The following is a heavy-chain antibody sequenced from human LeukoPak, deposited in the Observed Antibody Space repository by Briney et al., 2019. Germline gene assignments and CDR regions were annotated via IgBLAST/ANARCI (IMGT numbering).Heavy chain of an antibody. J-gene: IGHJ4*02. V-gene: IGHV3-66*01. CDR2: IYSGGST. CDR1: GFTVSSNY. Sequence: PGGSLRLSCAASGFTVSSNYMSWVRQAPGKGLEWVSVIYSGGSTYYADSVKGRFTISRDNSKNTLYLQMGSLRAEDMAVYYCARAASGYPGGYFDYWGQGTLVTVSS. D-gene: IGHD5-12*01. CDR3: ARAASGYPGGYFDY.